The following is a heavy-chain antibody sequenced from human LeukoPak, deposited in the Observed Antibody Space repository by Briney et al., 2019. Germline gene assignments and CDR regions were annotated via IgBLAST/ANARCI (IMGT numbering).Heavy chain of an antibody. CDR2: INHSGST. J-gene: IGHJ4*02. CDR3: ARAAGSGWTPFDY. D-gene: IGHD6-19*01. CDR1: GGSFSGYY. V-gene: IGHV4-34*01. Sequence: SETLSLTCAVYGGSFSGYYWSWIRQPPRKGLEWIGEINHSGSTNYNPSLKSRVTISVDTSKNQFSLKLSSVTAADTAVYYCARAAGSGWTPFDYWGQGTLVTVSS.